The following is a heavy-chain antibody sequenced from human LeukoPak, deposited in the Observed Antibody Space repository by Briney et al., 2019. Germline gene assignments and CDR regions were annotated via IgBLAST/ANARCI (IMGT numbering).Heavy chain of an antibody. J-gene: IGHJ6*02. CDR2: ISGSGSTI. V-gene: IGHV3-48*03. D-gene: IGHD5-18*01. Sequence: GGSLRLSCAASGFTFSSYEMNWVRQATGKGLEGVSYISGSGSTIYYADSVKGRFTISRDNAKNSLYLQMNSLRAEDTAVYYCARDARGYGINYYYYYGMDVWGQGTTVTVSS. CDR1: GFTFSSYE. CDR3: ARDARGYGINYYYYYGMDV.